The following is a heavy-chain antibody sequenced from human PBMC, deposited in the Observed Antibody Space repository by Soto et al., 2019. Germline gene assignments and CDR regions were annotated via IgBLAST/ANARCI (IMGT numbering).Heavy chain of an antibody. D-gene: IGHD1-1*01. Sequence: SETLFLTCTVSGGSISSYYWSWIRQPAGKGLEWIGRIYTSGSTNYNPSLKSRVTMSVDTSKNQFSLKLSSVTAADTAVYYCARDGEGNWNYYYYGMDVWGQGTTVTVSS. CDR3: ARDGEGNWNYYYYGMDV. CDR2: IYTSGST. V-gene: IGHV4-4*07. CDR1: GGSISSYY. J-gene: IGHJ6*02.